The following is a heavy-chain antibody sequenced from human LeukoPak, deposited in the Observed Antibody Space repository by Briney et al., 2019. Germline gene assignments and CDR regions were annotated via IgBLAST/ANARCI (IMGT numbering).Heavy chain of an antibody. J-gene: IGHJ6*02. Sequence: SETLSLTCTVSGGSISSYYWSWIRQPPGKGLEWIGYIYYNGSTNYNPSLKSRVTISVDTSKNQFSLKLSSVTAADTAVYYCARLWNGDRSLYYYYGMDVWGQGTTVTASS. D-gene: IGHD4-17*01. V-gene: IGHV4-59*01. CDR3: ARLWNGDRSLYYYYGMDV. CDR1: GGSISSYY. CDR2: IYYNGST.